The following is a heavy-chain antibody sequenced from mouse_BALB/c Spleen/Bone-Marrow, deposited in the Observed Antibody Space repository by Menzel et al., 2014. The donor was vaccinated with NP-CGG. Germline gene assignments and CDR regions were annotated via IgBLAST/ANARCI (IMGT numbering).Heavy chain of an antibody. Sequence: EVKLVESGGGLVQPGGSLKLSCAASGFTFSSYGMSWVRQTPDKRLELVATINSNGGSTYYPDSVKGRFTISRDNAKNTQYLQMSSLKSEDTARYYCARGLGFFDYWGQGTTLTVSS. CDR2: INSNGGST. J-gene: IGHJ2*01. CDR1: GFTFSSYG. CDR3: ARGLGFFDY. D-gene: IGHD4-1*01. V-gene: IGHV5-6-3*01.